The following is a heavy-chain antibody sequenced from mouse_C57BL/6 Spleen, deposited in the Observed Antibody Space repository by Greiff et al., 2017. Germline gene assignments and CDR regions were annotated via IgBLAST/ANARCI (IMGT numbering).Heavy chain of an antibody. CDR2: IYPGSGST. J-gene: IGHJ4*01. D-gene: IGHD2-4*01. CDR3: ATSIYYDYLLYAMDY. CDR1: GYTFTSYW. V-gene: IGHV1-55*01. Sequence: QVQLQQPGAELVKPGASVKMSCKASGYTFTSYWITWVKQRPGQGLEWIGDIYPGSGSTNYNEKFKSKATLTVDTSSSTAYMQLSSLTSEDSAVXYCATSIYYDYLLYAMDYWGQGTSVTVSS.